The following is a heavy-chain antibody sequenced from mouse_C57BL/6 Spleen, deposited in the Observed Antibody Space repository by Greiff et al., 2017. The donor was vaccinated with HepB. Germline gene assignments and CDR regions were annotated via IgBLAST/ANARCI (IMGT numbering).Heavy chain of an antibody. J-gene: IGHJ2*01. CDR2: IDPSDSYT. Sequence: QVQLQQPGAELVMPGASVKLSCKASGYTFTSYWMHWVKQRPGQGLEWIGEIDPSDSYTNYNQKFKGKSTLTVDKSSSTAYMQLSSLTSEDSAVFYWARAPLYGTLDYWGQGTTLTVSS. CDR3: ARAPLYGTLDY. D-gene: IGHD1-1*01. V-gene: IGHV1-69*01. CDR1: GYTFTSYW.